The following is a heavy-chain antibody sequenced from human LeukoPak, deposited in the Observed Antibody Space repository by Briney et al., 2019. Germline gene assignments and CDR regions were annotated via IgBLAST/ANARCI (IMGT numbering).Heavy chain of an antibody. D-gene: IGHD1-7*01. Sequence: GGSLRLSCAASGFTVSSNYMSWVRQAPGKGLEWVSVIYSGGSTYYADSVKGRFTISRDNSKNTLYLQMNSLRAEDTAVYYCARLAGTKAYYYYGMDVWGQGTTVTVSS. CDR2: IYSGGST. CDR3: ARLAGTKAYYYYGMDV. J-gene: IGHJ6*02. V-gene: IGHV3-66*01. CDR1: GFTVSSNY.